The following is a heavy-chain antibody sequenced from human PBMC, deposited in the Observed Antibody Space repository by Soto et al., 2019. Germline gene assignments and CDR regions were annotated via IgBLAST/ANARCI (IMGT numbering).Heavy chain of an antibody. V-gene: IGHV4-4*07. D-gene: IGHD4-17*01. J-gene: IGHJ4*02. Sequence: PSETLSLTCTVSGGSISSYYWNWIRQPAGKGLEWIGRLYPSGSTNYNPFLKSRVTMSVDTSKNQFSLKLTSLTAADTAVYYCARESASYGDYPRFDSWGQGTLVTVSS. CDR3: ARESASYGDYPRFDS. CDR2: LYPSGST. CDR1: GGSISSYY.